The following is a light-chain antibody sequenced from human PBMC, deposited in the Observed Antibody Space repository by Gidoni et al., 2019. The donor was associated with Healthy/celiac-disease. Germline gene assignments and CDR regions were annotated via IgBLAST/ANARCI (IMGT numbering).Light chain of an antibody. J-gene: IGKJ5*01. CDR3: QQSYSTPRT. Sequence: DIQLTQSPSSLSASVGDRVPITCRASQSISSYLNWYQQKPGKAPKLLIYAASSLQSGVPSRFSGSGSWTDFTLTISSLQPEDFATYYCQQSYSTPRTFGQGTRLEIK. V-gene: IGKV1-39*01. CDR1: QSISSY. CDR2: AAS.